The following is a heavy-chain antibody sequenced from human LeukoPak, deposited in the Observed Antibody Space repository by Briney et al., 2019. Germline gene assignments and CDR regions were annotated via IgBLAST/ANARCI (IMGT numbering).Heavy chain of an antibody. Sequence: PGGSLRLSCAASGFTFSSYAMSWVRQAPGKGLEWVSAISGSGGSTYYADSVKGRFTISRDNSKNTLYLQMNSLRAEDTAVYYCAKDADIVAVPAAGGNFDYWGQGTLVTVSS. CDR1: GFTFSSYA. V-gene: IGHV3-23*01. D-gene: IGHD2-2*01. J-gene: IGHJ4*02. CDR3: AKDADIVAVPAAGGNFDY. CDR2: ISGSGGST.